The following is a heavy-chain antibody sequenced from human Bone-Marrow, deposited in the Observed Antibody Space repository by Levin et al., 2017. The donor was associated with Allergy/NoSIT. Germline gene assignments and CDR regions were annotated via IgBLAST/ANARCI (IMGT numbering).Heavy chain of an antibody. Sequence: GESLKISCAASGFTFSSYAMSWVRQAPGKGLEWVSAISGSGGSTYYADSVKGRFTISRDNSKNTLYLQMNSLRAEDTAVYYCAKVRWGIAAAGFEDYWGQGTLVTVSS. CDR3: AKVRWGIAAAGFEDY. J-gene: IGHJ4*02. CDR1: GFTFSSYA. D-gene: IGHD6-13*01. CDR2: ISGSGGST. V-gene: IGHV3-23*01.